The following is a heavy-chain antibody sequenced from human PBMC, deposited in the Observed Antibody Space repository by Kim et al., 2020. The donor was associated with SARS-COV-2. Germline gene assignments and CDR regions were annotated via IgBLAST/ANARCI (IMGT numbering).Heavy chain of an antibody. CDR2: IYYSGST. J-gene: IGHJ3*02. CDR1: GGSISSGGYY. CDR3: ASRTGGATGAFDI. D-gene: IGHD1-26*01. V-gene: IGHV4-31*03. Sequence: SETLSLTCTVSGGSISSGGYYWSWIRQHPGKGLEWIGYIYYSGSTYYNPSLKSRVTISVDTSKNQFSLKLSSVTAADTAVYYCASRTGGATGAFDIWGQGTMVTVSS.